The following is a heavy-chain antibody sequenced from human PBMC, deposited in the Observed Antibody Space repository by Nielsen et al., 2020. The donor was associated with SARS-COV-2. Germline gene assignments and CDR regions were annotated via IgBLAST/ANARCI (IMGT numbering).Heavy chain of an antibody. Sequence: GGSLRLSCAASGFNFRTYEMTWVRQAPGKGLEWISYISGSGLTIYYADSVRGRFTISRDNAKNSLYLQMDSLRADDSALYYCARDPYYGSGTFRFYGMDLWGQGTTVTVSS. V-gene: IGHV3-48*03. CDR2: ISGSGLTI. CDR3: ARDPYYGSGTFRFYGMDL. J-gene: IGHJ6*02. D-gene: IGHD3-10*01. CDR1: GFNFRTYE.